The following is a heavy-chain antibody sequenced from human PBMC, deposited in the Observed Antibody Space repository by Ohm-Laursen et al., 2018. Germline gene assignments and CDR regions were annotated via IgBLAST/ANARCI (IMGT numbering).Heavy chain of an antibody. V-gene: IGHV4-59*08. J-gene: IGHJ4*02. CDR3: ARRANSAFPYYLDY. D-gene: IGHD1-26*01. CDR2: IHNRGST. CDR1: GGSFSAYY. Sequence: SDTLSLTCTVYGGSFSAYYWSWIRQPPGKGLEWIGYIHNRGSTNYNPSLKSRVTIATDTSKNQLSLKLNSVTAADTAVYYCARRANSAFPYYLDYWGQGTLVTVSS.